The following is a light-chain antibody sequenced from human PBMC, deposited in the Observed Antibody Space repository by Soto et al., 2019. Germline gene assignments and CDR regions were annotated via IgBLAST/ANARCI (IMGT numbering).Light chain of an antibody. CDR3: CSYAGSRTYV. CDR2: EGT. J-gene: IGLJ1*01. CDR1: STDVGGYNY. V-gene: IGLV2-23*01. Sequence: QSVLAQPSSVSGSPGQSITISCTGTSTDVGGYNYVSWYQQYPGKAPKVMIFEGTKRPSGVSNRFSGSKSGNTASLTISGLQTEDEADYYCCSYAGSRTYVFGTGTKVTVL.